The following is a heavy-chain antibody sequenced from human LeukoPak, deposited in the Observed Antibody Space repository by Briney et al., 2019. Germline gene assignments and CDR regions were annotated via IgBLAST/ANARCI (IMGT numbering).Heavy chain of an antibody. J-gene: IGHJ3*02. CDR3: AKDLLYYYDSSSHLDAFDI. CDR1: GFTFSSYA. D-gene: IGHD3-22*01. Sequence: GGSLRLSCAASGFTFSSYAMSWVRQAPGKGLEWVSAISGSGGSTYYADSVKGRFTISRDNSKNTLYLQMNSLRAEDTAVYYCAKDLLYYYDSSSHLDAFDIWGQGTMVTVSS. V-gene: IGHV3-23*01. CDR2: ISGSGGST.